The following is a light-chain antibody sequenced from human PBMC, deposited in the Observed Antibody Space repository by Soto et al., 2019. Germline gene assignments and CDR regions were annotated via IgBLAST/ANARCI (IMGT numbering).Light chain of an antibody. CDR3: SSYSSTNTLYL. CDR1: TSDIGTYSY. V-gene: IGLV2-14*01. CDR2: EVS. J-gene: IGLJ1*01. Sequence: QSVLTQPASVSGSPGQSITISCTGTTSDIGTYSYVSWYQQHAGKAPKLIIYEVSHRPSGVSNRFSGSKSGNTASLTISGLQTGDEGDYYCSSYSSTNTLYLFGTGTKVTVL.